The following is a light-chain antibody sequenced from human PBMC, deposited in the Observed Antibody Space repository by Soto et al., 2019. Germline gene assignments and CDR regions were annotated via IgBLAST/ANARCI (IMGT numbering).Light chain of an antibody. J-gene: IGKJ1*01. CDR2: RAS. V-gene: IGKV3-15*01. CDR1: QNIYSN. CDR3: LQYHNLWA. Sequence: IVMTQSPATLSGSQWEIATFSCRASQNIYSNIAWYQQRPGQAPRLLIYRASTRATAVPARFSGSGSGTEFTLTISSLQSEDFALYSCLQYHNLWAIGQGTKVDIK.